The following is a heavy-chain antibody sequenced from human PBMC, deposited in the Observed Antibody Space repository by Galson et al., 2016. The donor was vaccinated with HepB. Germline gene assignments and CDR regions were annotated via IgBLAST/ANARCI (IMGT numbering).Heavy chain of an antibody. Sequence: SETLSLTCAVNGGTLGAYSWHWIRQPPGKGLQWIGEINHSGNTPYNPSLKNRVTISVDTSKKQIPLKLKSMTAADTAVFYCARAFYDHWVGEVHDAFDIWGPGTLVTVSS. CDR2: INHSGNT. CDR3: ARAFYDHWVGEVHDAFDI. CDR1: GGTLGAYS. D-gene: IGHD3-10*01. J-gene: IGHJ3*02. V-gene: IGHV4-34*01.